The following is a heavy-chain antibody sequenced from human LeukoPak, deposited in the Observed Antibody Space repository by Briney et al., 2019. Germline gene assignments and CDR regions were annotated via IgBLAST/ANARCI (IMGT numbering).Heavy chain of an antibody. CDR3: ARDNQLLDY. CDR2: ISGNGVGT. V-gene: IGHV3-23*01. Sequence: GGSLRLSCAASGFTFSSYAMSWVRQAPGKGLEWVSAISGNGVGTYYADSVKGRFTISRDNAKNSLYLQMNSLRAEDTAVYYCARDNQLLDYWGQGTLVTVSS. J-gene: IGHJ4*02. CDR1: GFTFSSYA. D-gene: IGHD1-26*01.